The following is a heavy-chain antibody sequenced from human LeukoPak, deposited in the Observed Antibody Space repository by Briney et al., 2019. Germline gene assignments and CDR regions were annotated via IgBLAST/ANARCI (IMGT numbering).Heavy chain of an antibody. J-gene: IGHJ5*02. D-gene: IGHD6-19*01. V-gene: IGHV3-23*01. Sequence: GGSLRLSCAASGFTFSSYGMSWVRQAPGKGLEWVSAISGSGGSTYYADSVKGRFTISRDNSKNTLYLQMNSLRAEDTAVYYCAKDRRSGWYPVVGWFDPWGQGTLVTVSS. CDR1: GFTFSSYG. CDR3: AKDRRSGWYPVVGWFDP. CDR2: ISGSGGST.